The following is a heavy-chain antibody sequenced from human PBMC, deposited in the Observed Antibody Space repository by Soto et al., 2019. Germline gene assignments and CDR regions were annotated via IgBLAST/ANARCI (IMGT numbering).Heavy chain of an antibody. D-gene: IGHD3-10*01. Sequence: QVQVVQSGVEVRRPGSSVKVSCKASGDTFKNCVISWVRQAPGQGLEWMGGIIPLFGTTDFVQRFQGRLKITTDESTTTAYMEQSRLRSEDTATYYCAAELGFGKLSVVWGQGTTVIVSS. CDR3: AAELGFGKLSVV. J-gene: IGHJ6*02. CDR2: IIPLFGTT. CDR1: GDTFKNCV. V-gene: IGHV1-69*01.